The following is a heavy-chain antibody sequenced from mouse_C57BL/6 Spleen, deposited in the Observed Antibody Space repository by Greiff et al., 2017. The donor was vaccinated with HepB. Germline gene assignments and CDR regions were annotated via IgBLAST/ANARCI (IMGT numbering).Heavy chain of an antibody. CDR2: INPNNGGT. CDR3: ARNYGSSFFAY. V-gene: IGHV1-26*01. Sequence: EVQLQQSGPELVKPGASVKISCKASGYTFTDYYMNWVKQSQGKSLEWIGDINPNNGGTSYNQKVKGKATLTVDKSSSTAYMELRSLTSEDSAVYYCARNYGSSFFAYWGQGTLVTVSA. D-gene: IGHD1-1*01. CDR1: GYTFTDYY. J-gene: IGHJ3*01.